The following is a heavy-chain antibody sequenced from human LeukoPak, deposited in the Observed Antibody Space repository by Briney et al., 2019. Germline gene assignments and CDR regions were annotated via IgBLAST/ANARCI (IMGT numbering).Heavy chain of an antibody. CDR1: GYTFTSYG. J-gene: IGHJ5*02. Sequence: ASVKVSCKASGYTFTSYGISWVRQAPGQGLEWMGWISAYNGNTNYAQKLQGRVTMTTDTSTSTAYMELRSLRSDDTAVYYCARHGYYGSGSYYRGWFDPWGQGTLVTVSS. V-gene: IGHV1-18*01. D-gene: IGHD3-10*01. CDR2: ISAYNGNT. CDR3: ARHGYYGSGSYYRGWFDP.